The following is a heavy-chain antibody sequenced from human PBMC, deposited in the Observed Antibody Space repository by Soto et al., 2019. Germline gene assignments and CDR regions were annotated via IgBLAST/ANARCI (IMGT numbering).Heavy chain of an antibody. CDR1: GGSISSYY. CDR3: AREERSGWFYFDY. J-gene: IGHJ4*02. Sequence: SETLSLTCTVSGGSISSYYWSWIRQPPGKGLEWIGYIYYSGSTNYNPSLKSRVTISVDTSKNQFSLKLSSVTAADTAVYYCAREERSGWFYFDYWGQGTLVTVSS. D-gene: IGHD6-19*01. CDR2: IYYSGST. V-gene: IGHV4-59*01.